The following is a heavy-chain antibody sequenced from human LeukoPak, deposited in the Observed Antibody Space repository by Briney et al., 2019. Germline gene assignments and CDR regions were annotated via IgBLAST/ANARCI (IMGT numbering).Heavy chain of an antibody. D-gene: IGHD2-21*02. CDR1: GFTFSTYW. V-gene: IGHV3-7*01. CDR3: AKDWGDL. Sequence: GGSLRLSCAPSGFTFSTYWMGWVRQAPGKGLEWLANINQGGSEKYYVDSVKGRFTISRDNAKNSLFLQMNSLRAEDTAVYYGAKDWGDLWGQGTLVTVSS. CDR2: INQGGSEK. J-gene: IGHJ4*02.